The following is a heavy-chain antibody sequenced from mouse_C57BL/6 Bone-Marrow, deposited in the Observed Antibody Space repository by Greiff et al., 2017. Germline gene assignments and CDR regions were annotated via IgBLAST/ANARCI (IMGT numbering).Heavy chain of an antibody. J-gene: IGHJ3*01. V-gene: IGHV14-4*01. Sequence: EVKLVESGAELVRPGASVKLSCTASGFNIKDDYMLWVKQRPEQGLEWIGWIDPENGDTEYASKFQGKATITADPSSNTAYLQLSSLTSEDTAVYYCTDSNYVWFAYWGQGTLVTVSA. CDR2: IDPENGDT. CDR1: GFNIKDDY. CDR3: TDSNYVWFAY. D-gene: IGHD2-5*01.